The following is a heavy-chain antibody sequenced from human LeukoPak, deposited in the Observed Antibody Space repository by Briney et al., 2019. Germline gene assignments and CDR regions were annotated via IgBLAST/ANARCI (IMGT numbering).Heavy chain of an antibody. CDR2: INHSGST. CDR1: GGSFSGYY. V-gene: IGHV4-34*01. J-gene: IGHJ3*02. Sequence: PSETLSLTCAVYGGSFSGYYWGWIRQPPGKGLEWIGEINHSGSTNYNPSLKSRVTISVDTSKNQFSLKLSSVTAADTAVYYCARYRVRGVIRPQYAFDIWGQGTMVTVSS. CDR3: ARYRVRGVIRPQYAFDI. D-gene: IGHD3-10*01.